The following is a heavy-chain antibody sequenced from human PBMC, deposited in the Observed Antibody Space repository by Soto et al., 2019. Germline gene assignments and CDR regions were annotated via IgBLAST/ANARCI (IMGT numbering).Heavy chain of an antibody. J-gene: IGHJ6*02. Sequence: PSETLSLTCTVSGGSISSCDHYWSWIRQPPGKGLEWIGYIYYSGTTYYNPSLKSRVTISVDTSENQFSLKVNSVTAADTAVYYCARALIQLWPHYYYGMDVWGQGTTVTVSS. D-gene: IGHD5-18*01. CDR1: GGSISSCDHY. CDR3: ARALIQLWPHYYYGMDV. CDR2: IYYSGTT. V-gene: IGHV4-30-4*01.